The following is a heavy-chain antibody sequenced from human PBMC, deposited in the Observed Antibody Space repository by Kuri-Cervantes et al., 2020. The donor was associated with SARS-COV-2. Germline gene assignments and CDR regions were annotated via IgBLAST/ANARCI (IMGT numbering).Heavy chain of an antibody. D-gene: IGHD1-26*01. CDR1: GGSFSDYY. CDR3: ARYSGSYYSDY. CDR2: INHSGST. Sequence: GSLRLSCAVYGGSFSDYYWSWIRQPPGKGLEWIGEINHSGSTNYNPSLKSRVTMSVDTSKNQFSLKLSSVTAADTAVYYCARYSGSYYSDYWGQGTLVTVSS. J-gene: IGHJ4*02. V-gene: IGHV4-34*01.